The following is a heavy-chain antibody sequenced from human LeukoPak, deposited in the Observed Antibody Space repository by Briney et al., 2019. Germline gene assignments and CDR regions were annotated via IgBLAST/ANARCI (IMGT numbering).Heavy chain of an antibody. CDR1: GFTFSGSA. J-gene: IGHJ6*03. V-gene: IGHV3-73*01. D-gene: IGHD2-21*01. Sequence: GGSLRLSCAASGFTFSGSAMHWVRQASGKGLEWVGRIRSKANSYATAYAASVNGRFTISRDDSKNTAYLQMNSLKTEDTAVYYCTGSILYYYYYMDVWGKGTTVTVSS. CDR3: TGSILYYYYYMDV. CDR2: IRSKANSYAT.